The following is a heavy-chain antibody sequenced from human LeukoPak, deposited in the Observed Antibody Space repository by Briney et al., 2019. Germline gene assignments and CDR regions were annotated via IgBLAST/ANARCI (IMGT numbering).Heavy chain of an antibody. CDR2: VYKDGKM. CDR1: GFTVSSTY. Sequence: GGSLRLSCAASGFTVSSTYMSWVRKSPGKGLEWVSVVYKDGKMFFIDSVKGRFAISRDTSKNTVYLQMNNLRAEDTAVYYCASRHCSGGDCYFAGADPFDHWGQGTLVTASS. CDR3: ASRHCSGGDCYFAGADPFDH. D-gene: IGHD2-21*01. V-gene: IGHV3-53*01. J-gene: IGHJ4*02.